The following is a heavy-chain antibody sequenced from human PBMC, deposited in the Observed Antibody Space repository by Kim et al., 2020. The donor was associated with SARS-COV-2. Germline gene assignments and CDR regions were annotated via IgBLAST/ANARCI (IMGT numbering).Heavy chain of an antibody. CDR2: ST. V-gene: IGHV4-34*01. Sequence: STNYNPHLMRRGAISVDTSRNQCSLKLSSVTAADTAVYYCARAWGSGMDVWGQGTTVTVSS. D-gene: IGHD7-27*01. J-gene: IGHJ6*02. CDR3: ARAWGSGMDV.